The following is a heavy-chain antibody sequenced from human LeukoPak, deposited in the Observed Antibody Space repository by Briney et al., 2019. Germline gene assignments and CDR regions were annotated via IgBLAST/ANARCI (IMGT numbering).Heavy chain of an antibody. Sequence: ASVKVSCKASGYTFTGYYMHWVRQAPGQGLEWMGRINPNSGGTNYAQKFQGRVTMTRDTSISTAYMELSRLRSDDTAVYYCARGVGDCSSTSCYHWFDPWGQGTLVTVSS. D-gene: IGHD2-2*01. V-gene: IGHV1-2*06. J-gene: IGHJ5*02. CDR3: ARGVGDCSSTSCYHWFDP. CDR2: INPNSGGT. CDR1: GYTFTGYY.